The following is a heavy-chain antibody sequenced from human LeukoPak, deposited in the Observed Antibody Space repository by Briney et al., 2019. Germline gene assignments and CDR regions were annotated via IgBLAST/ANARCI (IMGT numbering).Heavy chain of an antibody. V-gene: IGHV4-34*01. D-gene: IGHD5-18*01. CDR2: INHSGST. J-gene: IGHJ4*02. CDR1: GGPFSGYY. CDR3: ARESYGHTSDY. Sequence: SETLSLTCAVYGGPFSGYYWSWIRQPPGKGLEWIGEINHSGSTNYNPSLKSRVTISVDTSKNQFSLKLSSVTAADTAVYYCARESYGHTSDYWGQGTLVTVSS.